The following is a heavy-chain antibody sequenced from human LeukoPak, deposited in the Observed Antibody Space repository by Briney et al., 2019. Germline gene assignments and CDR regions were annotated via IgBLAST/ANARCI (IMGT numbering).Heavy chain of an antibody. CDR2: MNPNSGNT. CDR3: ARGGEDYYGSGSYYIYGMDV. V-gene: IGHV1-8*01. J-gene: IGHJ6*02. Sequence: ASVKVSCKASGYTFTSYDINWVRQATGQGLEWMGWMNPNSGNTGYAQKFQGRVTMTRNTSISTAYMEPSSLRSEDTAVYYCARGGEDYYGSGSYYIYGMDVWGQGTTVTVSS. D-gene: IGHD3-10*01. CDR1: GYTFTSYD.